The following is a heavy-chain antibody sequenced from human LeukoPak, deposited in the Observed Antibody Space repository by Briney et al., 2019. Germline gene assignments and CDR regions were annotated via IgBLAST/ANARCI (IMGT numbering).Heavy chain of an antibody. Sequence: ASVKVSCKASGYTFTSYGISWVRQALGQGLEWMGWISAYNGNTNFAQKLQGRVTMTTDTSTSTANMELSSLRSEDTAVYYCAREQQLELMDVWGKGTTVTVSS. V-gene: IGHV1-18*01. CDR3: AREQQLELMDV. D-gene: IGHD6-13*01. CDR1: GYTFTSYG. J-gene: IGHJ6*03. CDR2: ISAYNGNT.